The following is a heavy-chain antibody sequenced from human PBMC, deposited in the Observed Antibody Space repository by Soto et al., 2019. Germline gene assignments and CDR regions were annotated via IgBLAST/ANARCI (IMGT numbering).Heavy chain of an antibody. CDR3: AKGLAHDFWSGYYLGPYGMDV. CDR2: ISGSGGNT. J-gene: IGHJ6*02. V-gene: IGHV3-23*01. D-gene: IGHD3-3*01. CDR1: GLTFSSYC. Sequence: GGSLRLSCAASGLTFSSYCMTWVRPAPGKGLEWVSGISGSGGNTYYADAVKGRFTISRDKSKNMLYLQMNSLRAEDTAVYYCAKGLAHDFWSGYYLGPYGMDVWGQGTTVTVS.